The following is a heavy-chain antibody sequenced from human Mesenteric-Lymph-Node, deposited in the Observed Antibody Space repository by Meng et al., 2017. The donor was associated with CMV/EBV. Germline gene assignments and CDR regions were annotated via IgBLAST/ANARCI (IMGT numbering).Heavy chain of an antibody. CDR1: GGSFTGYY. CDR2: INHSEST. D-gene: IGHD6-19*01. CDR3: ARGHSGWKYYYYGMDV. Sequence: SETLSLTCAVYGGSFTGYYWSWIRQPPGKGLEWIGEINHSESTNYNPSLKSRVTISVDTSKNQFSLKLSSVTAADTAVYYCARGHSGWKYYYYGMDVWGQGTTVTVSS. V-gene: IGHV4-34*01. J-gene: IGHJ6*02.